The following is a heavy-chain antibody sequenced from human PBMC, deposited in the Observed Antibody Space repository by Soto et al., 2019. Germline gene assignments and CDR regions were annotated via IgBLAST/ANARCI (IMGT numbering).Heavy chain of an antibody. J-gene: IGHJ4*02. V-gene: IGHV3-23*01. CDR2: ISGSGGST. CDR3: AKDYCSSTSCYDSDY. Sequence: GGSLRLSCAASGFTFSSYAMSWVRQAPGKGLEWVSAISGSGGSTYYADSVKGRFTISRDNSKNTLYLQMNSLRAEDTAVYYCAKDYCSSTSCYDSDYWGQGTLVTVSS. CDR1: GFTFSSYA. D-gene: IGHD2-2*01.